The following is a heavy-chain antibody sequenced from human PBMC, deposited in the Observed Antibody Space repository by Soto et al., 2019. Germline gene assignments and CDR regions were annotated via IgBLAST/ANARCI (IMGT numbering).Heavy chain of an antibody. CDR1: GFTFSSYG. Sequence: QVQLVESGGGVVQPGRSLRLSCAASGFTFSSYGMHWVRQAPGKGLEWVAVISYDGSNKYYADSVKGRFTISSNNSKNTRYLQMNSLRAEDTAVYYCAKDVVHVHYVVLYVSLGMHVWGRGTTVTVSS. V-gene: IGHV3-30*18. CDR2: ISYDGSNK. D-gene: IGHD2-8*01. CDR3: AKDVVHVHYVVLYVSLGMHV. J-gene: IGHJ6*02.